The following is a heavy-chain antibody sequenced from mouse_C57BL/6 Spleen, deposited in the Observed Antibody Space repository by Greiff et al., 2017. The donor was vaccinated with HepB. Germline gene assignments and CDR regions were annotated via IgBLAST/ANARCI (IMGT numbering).Heavy chain of an antibody. V-gene: IGHV3-6*01. CDR1: GYSITSGYY. J-gene: IGHJ4*01. D-gene: IGHD2-4*01. Sequence: EVQLQESGPGLVKPSQSLSLTCSVTGYSITSGYYWNWIRQFPGNTLEWMGYISYDGSNNYNPSLKNRISITRDTSKNQFFLKLNSVTTEDTATYYCARETIYYDYVYAMDYWGQGTSVTVSS. CDR2: ISYDGSN. CDR3: ARETIYYDYVYAMDY.